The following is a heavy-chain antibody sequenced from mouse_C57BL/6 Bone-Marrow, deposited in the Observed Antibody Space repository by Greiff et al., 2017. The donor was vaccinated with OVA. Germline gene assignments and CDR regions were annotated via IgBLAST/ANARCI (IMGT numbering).Heavy chain of an antibody. D-gene: IGHD4-1*01. J-gene: IGHJ2*01. CDR3: ARHLGRGY. CDR1: GFTFSSYG. Sequence: EVMLVESGGDLVKPGGSLKLSCAASGFTFSSYGMSWVRQTPDKRLEWVATISSGGSYTYYPASVKGRFTISRDNAKNTLYLQMSSLKSEDTAMYYCARHLGRGYWGQGTTLTVSS. V-gene: IGHV5-6*01. CDR2: ISSGGSYT.